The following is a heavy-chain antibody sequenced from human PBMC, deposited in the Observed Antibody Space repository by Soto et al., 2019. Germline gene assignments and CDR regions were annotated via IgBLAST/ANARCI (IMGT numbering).Heavy chain of an antibody. CDR1: GFTFSDYY. CDR3: ARYSSPPSGMDV. V-gene: IGHV3-11*06. J-gene: IGHJ6*02. Sequence: GSVRLSCAASGFTFSDYYMSWIRQAPGKGLEWVSYISRSSSYTNYADSVKGRFTISRDNAKNSLYLQMNSLRAEDTAVYYCARYSSPPSGMDVWGQGTTVIVSS. CDR2: ISRSSSYT. D-gene: IGHD6-13*01.